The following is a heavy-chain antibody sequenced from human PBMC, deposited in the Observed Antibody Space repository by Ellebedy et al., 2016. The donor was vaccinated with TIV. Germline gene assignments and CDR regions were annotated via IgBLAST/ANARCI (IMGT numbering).Heavy chain of an antibody. CDR2: INSDGSST. D-gene: IGHD2-8*01. V-gene: IGHV3-74*01. J-gene: IGHJ4*02. CDR3: ARDRQYTINFDS. Sequence: PGGSLRLSCADSGFIFSRYWMHWVRQVPGKGLVWVSYINSDGSSTNYADSVKGRFTISRDNAKNTLYLQMNSLRAEDTAVYYCARDRQYTINFDSWGQGTLVTVSS. CDR1: GFIFSRYW.